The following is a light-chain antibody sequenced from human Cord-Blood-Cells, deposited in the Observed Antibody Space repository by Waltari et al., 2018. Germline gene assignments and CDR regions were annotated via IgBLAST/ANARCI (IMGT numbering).Light chain of an antibody. Sequence: DIQMTQSPPSLSASVGERVTITCRASQGIRIDLGWYQQKPGKAPKRLIYAASSLQSGVPSRFSGSGSGTEFTLTISSRQPEDFATYYCLQHNSYPYTFGQGTKLEIK. J-gene: IGKJ2*01. V-gene: IGKV1-17*01. CDR1: QGIRID. CDR2: AAS. CDR3: LQHNSYPYT.